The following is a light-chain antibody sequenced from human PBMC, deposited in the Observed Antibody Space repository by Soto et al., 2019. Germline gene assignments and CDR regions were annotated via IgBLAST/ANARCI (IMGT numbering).Light chain of an antibody. J-gene: IGKJ3*01. CDR3: QLRGNWPPVT. CDR1: QSVSNY. Sequence: EIVLTQSPATLSVSPGERATLSCRASQSVSNYLAWFQQKPGQAPRLLIYDASNRATGIPARFSGSGSGTEFTLTINILDPEDFAVYYCQLRGNWPPVTFGPGTRVDIK. V-gene: IGKV3-11*01. CDR2: DAS.